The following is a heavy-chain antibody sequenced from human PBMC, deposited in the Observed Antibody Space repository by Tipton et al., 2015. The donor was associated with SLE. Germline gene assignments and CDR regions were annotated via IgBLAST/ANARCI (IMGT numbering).Heavy chain of an antibody. D-gene: IGHD5-24*01. CDR1: GGSISSTNQY. CDR2: IYTRGST. CDR3: ARESYNLLYYFYYMDV. V-gene: IGHV4-61*02. J-gene: IGHJ6*03. Sequence: TLSLTCTVSGGSISSTNQYWVWIRQPPGKGLEWVGRIYTRGSTNYNPSLKSRVTISIDTSKNQFSLKLSSVTAADTAVYYCARESYNLLYYFYYMDVWGKGTTVTVSS.